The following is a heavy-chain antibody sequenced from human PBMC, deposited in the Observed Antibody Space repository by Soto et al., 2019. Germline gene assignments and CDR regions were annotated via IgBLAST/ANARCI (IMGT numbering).Heavy chain of an antibody. V-gene: IGHV3-23*01. CDR2: TSGSGGST. D-gene: IGHD3-22*01. CDR1: GFSFSIYV. CDR3: ARGPPGDSSGYPYTT. Sequence: EVQLLESGGGLVQPGGSLRLSCAASGFSFSIYVMSWVHQAPGKGLEWVSATSGSGGSTYYADSAKGRFTISRDNSKNMLYLQMNSLRAEDTAVYFCARGPPGDSSGYPYTTWGQGTLVTVSS. J-gene: IGHJ5*02.